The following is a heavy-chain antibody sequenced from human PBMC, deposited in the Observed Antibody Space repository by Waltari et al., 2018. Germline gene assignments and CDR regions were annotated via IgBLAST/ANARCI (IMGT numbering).Heavy chain of an antibody. D-gene: IGHD3-9*01. CDR2: IYYSGST. V-gene: IGHV4-59*01. CDR3: ARGDILTGYVLFDY. Sequence: QVQLQESGPGLVKPSETLSLTCTVSGGSISSYYWSWIRPPPGKGLEWIGYIYYSGSTNYNPSLKSRVTISVDTSKNQFSLKLSSVTAADTAVYYCARGDILTGYVLFDYWGQGTLVTVSS. CDR1: GGSISSYY. J-gene: IGHJ4*02.